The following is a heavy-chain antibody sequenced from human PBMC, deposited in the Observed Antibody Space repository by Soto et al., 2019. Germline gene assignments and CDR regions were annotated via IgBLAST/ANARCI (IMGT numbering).Heavy chain of an antibody. CDR1: GFICSSYD. Sequence: GGSLRLSCAASGFICSSYDMSWVRQAPGKGLEWVSTILVDGRTFYVDSVKGRFTISRDNSKNTVYLQMNSLTAGDTALYYCAKATATGGGAFDICGQGTMVTVS. CDR2: ILVDGRT. V-gene: IGHV3-23*01. D-gene: IGHD2-8*02. J-gene: IGHJ3*02. CDR3: AKATATGGGAFDI.